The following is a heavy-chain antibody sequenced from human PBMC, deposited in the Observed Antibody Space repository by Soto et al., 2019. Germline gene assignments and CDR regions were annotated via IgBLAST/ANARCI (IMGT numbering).Heavy chain of an antibody. Sequence: EVQLVESGGGLVQPGGSLRLSCAASGFTFSSYWMHWVRQAPGKGLVWVSRIKTDGSVTSYADSVKGRFTISRDNAKNTLDLQMNSLRAEDTAVYYCARVGVGAYYFDYWGQGTLVTVSS. CDR2: IKTDGSVT. CDR1: GFTFSSYW. D-gene: IGHD1-26*01. CDR3: ARVGVGAYYFDY. J-gene: IGHJ4*02. V-gene: IGHV3-74*01.